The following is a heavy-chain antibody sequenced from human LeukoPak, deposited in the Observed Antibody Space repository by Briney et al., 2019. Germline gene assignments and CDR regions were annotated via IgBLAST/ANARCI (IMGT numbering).Heavy chain of an antibody. J-gene: IGHJ4*02. CDR3: AKEAQVAGTISGSGFDY. Sequence: GRSLRLSCAASGFTFDDYAMHWVRQAPGKGLEWVSGISWNSGSIGYADSVKGRFTISRDNAKNSLYLQMNSLRAEDMALHYCAKEAQVAGTISGSGFDYWGQGTLVTVSS. D-gene: IGHD6-19*01. CDR2: ISWNSGSI. V-gene: IGHV3-9*03. CDR1: GFTFDDYA.